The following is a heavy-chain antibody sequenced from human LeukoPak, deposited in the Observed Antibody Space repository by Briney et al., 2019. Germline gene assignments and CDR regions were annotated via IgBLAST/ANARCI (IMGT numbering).Heavy chain of an antibody. CDR1: GYTLTDYY. CDR2: IHPNSGDT. Sequence: ASVKVSCTASGYTLTDYYMHWVRQAPGQGLEWMGWIHPNSGDTKSAQRFQGRVTMTRDTSISTAYMELTRLTSDDTAVYYCASYYGHYTRNWMDTWGQGTLVTVSS. CDR3: ASYYGHYTRNWMDT. D-gene: IGHD4-17*01. V-gene: IGHV1-2*02. J-gene: IGHJ5*02.